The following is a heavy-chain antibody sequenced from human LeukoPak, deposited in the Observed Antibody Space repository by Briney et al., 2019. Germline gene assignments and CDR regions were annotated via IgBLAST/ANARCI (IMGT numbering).Heavy chain of an antibody. Sequence: GGSLRLSCTASGFTFGDYAMSWVRQAPGKGLEWVGFIRSKAYGGTTEYAASVKGRFTISRDDSKSIAYLQMNSLKTEDTAVYYCTRERFSSDYYYYYMDVWGKGTTVTVSS. CDR1: GFTFGDYA. J-gene: IGHJ6*03. D-gene: IGHD3-22*01. CDR3: TRERFSSDYYYYYMDV. V-gene: IGHV3-49*04. CDR2: IRSKAYGGTT.